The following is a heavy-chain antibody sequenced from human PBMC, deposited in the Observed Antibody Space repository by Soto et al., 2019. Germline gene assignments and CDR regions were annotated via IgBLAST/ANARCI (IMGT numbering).Heavy chain of an antibody. Sequence: QVQLVVSGGGVVQSGKSLRLSCAASGFTFSSYAMHWVRQAPGKGREWVAVISYDGSNKYYADSVKGRFTISRDNSKNTLYLQINSLRAEDTAVYYCAIRTKTTVTGGIFDYWVQGTLVTVSS. J-gene: IGHJ4*02. V-gene: IGHV3-30-3*01. CDR2: ISYDGSNK. CDR1: GFTFSSYA. CDR3: AIRTKTTVTGGIFDY. D-gene: IGHD4-4*01.